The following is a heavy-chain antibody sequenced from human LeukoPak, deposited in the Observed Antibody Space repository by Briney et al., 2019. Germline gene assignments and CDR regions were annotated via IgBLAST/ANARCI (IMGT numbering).Heavy chain of an antibody. J-gene: IGHJ4*02. D-gene: IGHD6-19*01. V-gene: IGHV4-59*08. CDR1: GGSISSYY. CDR3: ARHAAIGGSGWYGFDY. Sequence: SETLSLTCTVSGGSISSYYWSWTRQPPGKGLEWIGYIYYSGSTNYNPSLKSRVTISVDTSKNQFSLKLSSVTAAGTAVYYCARHAAIGGSGWYGFDYWGQGTLVTVSS. CDR2: IYYSGST.